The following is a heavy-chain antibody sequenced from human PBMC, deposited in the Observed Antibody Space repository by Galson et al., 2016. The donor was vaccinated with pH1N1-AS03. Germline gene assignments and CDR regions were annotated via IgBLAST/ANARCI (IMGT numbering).Heavy chain of an antibody. CDR2: IHHSGST. CDR3: ARDTGGWYFDL. D-gene: IGHD1-1*01. Sequence: SETLSLTCSVFGSTTSLFYWNWIRRPPGKGLEWIGFIHHSGSTNYNPSLKSRVTISIDTSKNQFSLKLSSVTAADTAVYYCARDTGGWYFDLWGRGTLVTVSS. CDR1: GSTTSLFY. V-gene: IGHV4-59*01. J-gene: IGHJ2*01.